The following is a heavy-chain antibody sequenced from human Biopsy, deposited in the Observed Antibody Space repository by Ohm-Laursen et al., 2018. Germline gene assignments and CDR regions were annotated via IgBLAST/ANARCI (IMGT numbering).Heavy chain of an antibody. CDR1: GDSVSSGSFY. V-gene: IGHV4-61*01. J-gene: IGHJ4*02. Sequence: GTLSLTCPVSGDSVSSGSFYWTWIRQPPGQGLEYIGYIYDRGSTANYNPSLESRVTMSVDMPKNQFSLKLSSVTAADTAIYYCARGMRSSGWPYFDSWGQGTLVTVSS. CDR3: ARGMRSSGWPYFDS. D-gene: IGHD6-19*01. CDR2: IYDRGSTA.